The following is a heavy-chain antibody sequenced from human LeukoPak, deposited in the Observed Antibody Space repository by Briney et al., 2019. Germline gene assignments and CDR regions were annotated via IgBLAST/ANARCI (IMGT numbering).Heavy chain of an antibody. D-gene: IGHD6-19*01. Sequence: PGGSLRLSCAASGFTFSSYSMNWVGQAPGKGLEWVSYISGSSGTRYYADSVKGRFTISRDNAKNALYLQMNSMRAEDTAVYYCARAPYTSGWYGGENDYWGQGTLVTVSS. CDR1: GFTFSSYS. V-gene: IGHV3-48*01. CDR2: ISGSSGTR. J-gene: IGHJ4*02. CDR3: ARAPYTSGWYGGENDY.